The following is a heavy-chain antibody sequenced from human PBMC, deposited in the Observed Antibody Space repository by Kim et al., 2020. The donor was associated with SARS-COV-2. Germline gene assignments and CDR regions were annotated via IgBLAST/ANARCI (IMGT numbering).Heavy chain of an antibody. CDR3: ANSKGAILPDAFDV. D-gene: IGHD2-21*02. CDR2: ISGSGATA. Sequence: GGSLRLSCGASGFKFGDYAMTWVRQAPGKGLDWVSSISGSGATANYADSVKGRFTISRDNSKNTLYLQMNNLRAEDTAVYFCANSKGAILPDAFDVWGQGSMVTVS. J-gene: IGHJ3*01. CDR1: GFKFGDYA. V-gene: IGHV3-23*01.